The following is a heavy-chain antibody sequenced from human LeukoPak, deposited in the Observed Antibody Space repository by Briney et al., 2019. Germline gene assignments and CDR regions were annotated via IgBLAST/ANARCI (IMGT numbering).Heavy chain of an antibody. CDR3: ARRITTSGWYRDDY. CDR2: IFYSGST. V-gene: IGHV4-59*08. CDR1: GGSINSYY. J-gene: IGHJ4*02. Sequence: SETLSLTCTVSGGSINSYYWSWIRQPPGKGLEWIGYIFYSGSTNYNPSLKSRVTISVDTSKNQFSLKLSSVTAADTATYYCARRITTSGWYRDDYWGQGTLVTVSS. D-gene: IGHD6-19*01.